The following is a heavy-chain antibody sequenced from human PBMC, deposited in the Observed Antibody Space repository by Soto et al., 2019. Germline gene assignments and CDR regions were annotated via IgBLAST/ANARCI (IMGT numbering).Heavy chain of an antibody. CDR2: MNPNSGNT. V-gene: IGHV1-8*01. CDR1: GYTFTSYD. CDR3: ARTQKRIAAAGAQH. J-gene: IGHJ1*01. Sequence: ASVKVSCKASGYTFTSYDINWVRQATGQGLEWMGWMNPNSGNTGYAQKFQGRVTMTRNTSISTAYMELSSLRSEDTAAYYCARTQKRIAAAGAQHWGQGTLVTVSS. D-gene: IGHD6-13*01.